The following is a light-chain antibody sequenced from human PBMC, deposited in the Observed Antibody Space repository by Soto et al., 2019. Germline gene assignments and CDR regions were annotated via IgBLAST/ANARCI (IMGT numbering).Light chain of an antibody. CDR3: QQRSNSGVT. J-gene: IGKJ4*01. V-gene: IGKV3-11*01. Sequence: EIVLTQSPGTLSLSPGERATLSCRASQSVSSYLAWYQQKPGQAPRLLIYDASNRATGIPARFSGSGSGTDFTLTISSLEPEDFAVYYCQQRSNSGVTFGGGTKVDI. CDR1: QSVSSY. CDR2: DAS.